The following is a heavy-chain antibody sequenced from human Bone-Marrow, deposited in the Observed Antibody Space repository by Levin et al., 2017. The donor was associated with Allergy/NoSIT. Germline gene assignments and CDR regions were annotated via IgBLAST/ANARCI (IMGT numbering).Heavy chain of an antibody. V-gene: IGHV3-7*01. CDR1: GFTFSTSW. Sequence: LSLTCAASGFTFSTSWMTWVRQAPGQGLQWVGNIKQDGSGTYYVDSVKGRFTISRDNAKNSVYLQMSSLRAEDTAVYYCARGGGWMGLDHWGQGTLVTVSS. D-gene: IGHD6-19*01. CDR2: IKQDGSGT. J-gene: IGHJ4*02. CDR3: ARGGGWMGLDH.